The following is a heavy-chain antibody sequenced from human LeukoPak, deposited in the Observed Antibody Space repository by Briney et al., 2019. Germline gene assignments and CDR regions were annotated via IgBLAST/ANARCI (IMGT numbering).Heavy chain of an antibody. CDR3: ARGGGIVVVPAAMGYAFDI. CDR1: GGSFSGYY. V-gene: IGHV4-34*01. CDR2: INHSGST. J-gene: IGHJ3*02. D-gene: IGHD2-2*01. Sequence: PSVTLSLTCAVYGGSFSGYYWSWIRQPPGKGLEWIGEINHSGSTNYNPSLKSRVTISVDTSKNQFSLKLSSVTAADTAVYYCARGGGIVVVPAAMGYAFDIWGQGTMVTVSS.